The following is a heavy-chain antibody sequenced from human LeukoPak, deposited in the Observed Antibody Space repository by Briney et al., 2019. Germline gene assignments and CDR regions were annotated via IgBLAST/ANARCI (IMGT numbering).Heavy chain of an antibody. CDR2: IYYSGST. CDR3: ARLRVGQWLVPNWFDP. D-gene: IGHD6-19*01. Sequence: PSETLSLTCTVSGGSISSSSYYWGWIRQPPGKGLEWIGSIYYSGSTYYNPSLKSRVTISVDTSKNQFSLKLSSVTAADTAVYYCARLRVGQWLVPNWFDPWGQGTLVTVSS. V-gene: IGHV4-39*07. J-gene: IGHJ5*02. CDR1: GGSISSSSYY.